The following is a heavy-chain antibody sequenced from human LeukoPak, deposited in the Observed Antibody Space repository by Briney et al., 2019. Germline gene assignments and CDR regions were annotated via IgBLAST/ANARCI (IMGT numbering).Heavy chain of an antibody. CDR3: AGGGGTAYSSSWFDC. CDR1: GFNFSSYW. CDR2: ISGSGGNT. V-gene: IGHV3-23*01. J-gene: IGHJ4*02. Sequence: SGGSLRLSCAASGFNFSSYWMHWVRQAPGKGLEWVSAISGSGGNTYYANSVKGRFTISRDNSKNTLYLQMNSLRAEDTAVYYCAGGGGTAYSSSWFDCWGQGSLVTVSS. D-gene: IGHD6-13*01.